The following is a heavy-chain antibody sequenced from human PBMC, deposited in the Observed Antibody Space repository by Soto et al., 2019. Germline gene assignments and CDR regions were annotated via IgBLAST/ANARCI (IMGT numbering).Heavy chain of an antibody. V-gene: IGHV3-48*02. D-gene: IGHD6-6*01. CDR2: ISSSSSTI. Sequence: EVQLVESGGGLVQPGGSLRLSCAASGFTFSSYSMNWVRQAPGKGLEWVSYISSSSSTIYYADSVKGRFTISRDNAKNSLSLQMNSLRDEDTAVYYCASDSSSSVFDYYYYGMDVWGQGTTVTVSS. CDR3: ASDSSSSVFDYYYYGMDV. J-gene: IGHJ6*02. CDR1: GFTFSSYS.